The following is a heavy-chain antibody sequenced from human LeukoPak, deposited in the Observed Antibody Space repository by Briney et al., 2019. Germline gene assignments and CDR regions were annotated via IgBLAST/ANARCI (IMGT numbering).Heavy chain of an antibody. CDR2: INHNGST. V-gene: IGHV4-34*01. D-gene: IGHD4-17*01. Sequence: SETLSLTCAVYGGSFSGYYWSWIRQPPGKGLEWIGEINHNGSTNYNPSLKGRVTISVDTSKNQFSLKLSSVTAADTAVYYCARGRTVTNDFDLWGRGTLLTVSS. CDR3: ARGRTVTNDFDL. CDR1: GGSFSGYY. J-gene: IGHJ2*01.